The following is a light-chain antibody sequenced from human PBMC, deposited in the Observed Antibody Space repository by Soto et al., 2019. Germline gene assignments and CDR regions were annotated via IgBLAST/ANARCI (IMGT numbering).Light chain of an antibody. Sequence: IVLTQSPGTLSLSPGERATLSCRASQSVSSSYLAWYQQKPGQAPRLLIYVASSVATGIPDRFSGSWSGTDFTLTISRLEPEDFAVYYCQQYGSSRSTFGGGTKVDIK. CDR3: QQYGSSRST. V-gene: IGKV3-20*01. J-gene: IGKJ4*01. CDR2: VAS. CDR1: QSVSSSY.